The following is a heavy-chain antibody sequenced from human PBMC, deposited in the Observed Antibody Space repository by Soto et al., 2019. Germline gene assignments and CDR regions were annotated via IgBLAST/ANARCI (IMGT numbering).Heavy chain of an antibody. CDR3: ARGGVVRGVIITLTYYYGMDV. CDR2: INPSGGST. Sequence: ASVKVSCKASGDTFTDYYIHWVRQAPGQGLEWMGIINPSGGSTTYAQKFQGRVTMTRDTSTSTVYMELSSLRSEDTAVYYCARGGVVRGVIITLTYYYGMDVWGQGTTVTVSS. D-gene: IGHD3-10*01. CDR1: GDTFTDYY. J-gene: IGHJ6*02. V-gene: IGHV1-46*01.